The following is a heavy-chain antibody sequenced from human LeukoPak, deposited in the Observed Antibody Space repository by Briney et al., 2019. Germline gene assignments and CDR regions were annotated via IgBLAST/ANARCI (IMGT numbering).Heavy chain of an antibody. J-gene: IGHJ4*02. V-gene: IGHV1-2*02. Sequence: HVASVKVSCKASGYTFTGYYMHWVRQAPGQGLEWMGWINPNSGGTNYAQKFQGRVTMTRDTSISTAYMELSSLRSDDTAVYYCARDSVRDGYLDYWGQGTLVTVSS. CDR3: ARDSVRDGYLDY. CDR1: GYTFTGYY. CDR2: INPNSGGT. D-gene: IGHD5-24*01.